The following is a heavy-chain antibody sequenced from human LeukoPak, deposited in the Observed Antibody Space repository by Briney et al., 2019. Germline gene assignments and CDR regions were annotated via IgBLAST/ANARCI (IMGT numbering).Heavy chain of an antibody. D-gene: IGHD3-22*01. V-gene: IGHV3-23*01. CDR1: RFTFSTYA. Sequence: GGSLRLSCAASRFTFSTYAMSWVRQAPGKGLEWVSAISGSSSSTYYADSVKGRFTISRDNSKNTLYLQMNSLRAEDTAVYYCAKVRMITMIAYDAFDIWGQGTMVTVSS. CDR2: ISGSSSST. CDR3: AKVRMITMIAYDAFDI. J-gene: IGHJ3*02.